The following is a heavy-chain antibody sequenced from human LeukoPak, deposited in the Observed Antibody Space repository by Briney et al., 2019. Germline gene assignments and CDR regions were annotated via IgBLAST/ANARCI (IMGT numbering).Heavy chain of an antibody. CDR1: GFTFSSYW. CDR2: IKQDGSEK. V-gene: IGHV3-7*01. CDR3: ARPPGYCSGGSCYSLRMYYYYYMDV. Sequence: GGSLRLSCAASGFTFSSYWMSWVRQAPGKGLDWVANIKQDGSEKYYVDSVKGRFTISRDNAENSLYLQMNSLRAEDTAVYYCARPPGYCSGGSCYSLRMYYYYYMDVWGKGTTVTVSS. D-gene: IGHD2-15*01. J-gene: IGHJ6*03.